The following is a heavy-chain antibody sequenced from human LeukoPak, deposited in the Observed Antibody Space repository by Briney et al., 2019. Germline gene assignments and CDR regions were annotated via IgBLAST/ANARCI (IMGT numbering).Heavy chain of an antibody. V-gene: IGHV1-18*04. CDR1: GYTLTSYY. D-gene: IGHD3-22*01. CDR3: ARPSLYYDSSGYYYVDYYYGMDV. J-gene: IGHJ6*02. CDR2: ISAYNGNT. Sequence: ASVKVSCKASGYTLTSYYMHWVRQAPGQGLEWMGWISAYNGNTNYAQKLQGRVTMTTDTSTSTAYMELRSLRSDDTAVYYCARPSLYYDSSGYYYVDYYYGMDVWGQGTTVTVSS.